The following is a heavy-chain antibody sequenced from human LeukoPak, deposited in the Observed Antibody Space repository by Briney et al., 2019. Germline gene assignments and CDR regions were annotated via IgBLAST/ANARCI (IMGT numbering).Heavy chain of an antibody. Sequence: ASVKVSCKASGYTFTSHYMHWVRQAPGQGLEWMGIINPSGGSTSYAQKFQGRVTMTRDTSTSTVYMELSSLRSEDTAVYYCAREGPSEYGSRVAARNDYSGQGTLVTVSS. J-gene: IGHJ4*02. CDR2: INPSGGST. CDR1: GYTFTSHY. V-gene: IGHV1-46*03. D-gene: IGHD6-6*01. CDR3: AREGPSEYGSRVAARNDY.